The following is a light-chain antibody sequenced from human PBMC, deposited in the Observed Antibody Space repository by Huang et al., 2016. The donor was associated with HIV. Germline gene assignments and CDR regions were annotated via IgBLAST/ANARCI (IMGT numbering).Light chain of an antibody. Sequence: EIVMTQSPATLSVSPGERATLSCRASQSISSNLAWYQQKPGQAPRLLIEATSTRATGIPARFSGSGSETEFTLTITSLQSEEFAVYYCQQYDNWPPYTCGQGTKLEIK. J-gene: IGKJ2*01. CDR3: QQYDNWPPYT. CDR1: QSISSN. V-gene: IGKV3-15*01. CDR2: ATS.